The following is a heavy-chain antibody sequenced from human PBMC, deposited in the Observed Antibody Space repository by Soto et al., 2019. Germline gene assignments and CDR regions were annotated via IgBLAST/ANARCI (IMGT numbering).Heavy chain of an antibody. D-gene: IGHD2-2*01. CDR3: ARHEATYHNFYGMDV. V-gene: IGHV5-51*01. Sequence: GESLKISCKSYGYSFTTYWIAWVRQMPGKGLEWMGSIHPGESDTRYSPSFQGQVTISADRSITTAYLQWSSLKASDTAMYYCARHEATYHNFYGMDVWGQGTPVTVSS. CDR2: IHPGESDT. J-gene: IGHJ6*02. CDR1: GYSFTTYW.